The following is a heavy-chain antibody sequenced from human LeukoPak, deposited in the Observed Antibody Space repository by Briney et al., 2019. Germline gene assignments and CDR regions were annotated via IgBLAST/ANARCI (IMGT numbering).Heavy chain of an antibody. CDR3: ARDSSADAFDI. CDR1: GGSFSGYY. D-gene: IGHD2-15*01. V-gene: IGHV4-34*01. J-gene: IGHJ3*02. CDR2: INHSGST. Sequence: SETLSLTCAVYGGSFSGYYWSWIRQPPGKGLEWIGEINHSGSTNYNPSLKSRVTISVDTSKNQFSLKLSSVTAADTAVYYCARDSSADAFDIWGQGTMVTVYS.